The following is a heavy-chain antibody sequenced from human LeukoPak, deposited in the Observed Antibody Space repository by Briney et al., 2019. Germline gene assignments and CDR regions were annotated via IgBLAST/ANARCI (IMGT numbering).Heavy chain of an antibody. V-gene: IGHV3-23*01. CDR2: ISGSGGST. Sequence: NPGGSLRLSCAASGFTFSNYAMSWVRQAPGKGLEWVSAISGSGGSTYYADSVKGRFTISRDNSKNTLYLQMNSLRAEDTAVYYCAKDLRAVTTIPNWFDPWGQGTLVTVSS. J-gene: IGHJ5*02. CDR3: AKDLRAVTTIPNWFDP. CDR1: GFTFSNYA. D-gene: IGHD4-17*01.